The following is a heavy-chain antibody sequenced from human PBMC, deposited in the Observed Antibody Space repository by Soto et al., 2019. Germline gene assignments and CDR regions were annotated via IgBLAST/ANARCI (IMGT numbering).Heavy chain of an antibody. CDR1: GYTSTGYY. D-gene: IGHD6-13*01. CDR2: INPNSGGT. Sequence: ASVKVSCKASGYTSTGYYMHWVRQAPGQGLEWMGWINPNSGGTNYAQKFQGWVTMTRDTSISTAYMELSRLRSDDTAVYYCAREKSAAGTRSQRHFDYWGQGTLVTVSS. CDR3: AREKSAAGTRSQRHFDY. V-gene: IGHV1-2*04. J-gene: IGHJ4*02.